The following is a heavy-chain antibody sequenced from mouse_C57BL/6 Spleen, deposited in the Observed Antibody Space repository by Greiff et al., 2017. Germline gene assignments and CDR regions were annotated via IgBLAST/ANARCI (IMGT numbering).Heavy chain of an antibody. CDR3: ARNYDYDVGYAMDY. D-gene: IGHD2-4*01. CDR1: GFTFSDYG. Sequence: VQLVESGGGLVKPGGSLKLSCAASGFTFSDYGMHWVRQAPEKGLEWVAYISSGSSTIYYADTVKGRFTISRDNAKNTLFLQMTSLRSEDTAMYYCARNYDYDVGYAMDYWGQGTSVTVSS. J-gene: IGHJ4*01. V-gene: IGHV5-17*01. CDR2: ISSGSSTI.